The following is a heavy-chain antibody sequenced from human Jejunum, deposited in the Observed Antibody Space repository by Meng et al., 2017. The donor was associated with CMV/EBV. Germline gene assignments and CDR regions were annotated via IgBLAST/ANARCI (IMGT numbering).Heavy chain of an antibody. J-gene: IGHJ4*02. CDR3: ARQQGYFDSTMAYFDS. CDR2: ISIYGRNE. D-gene: IGHD2/OR15-2a*01. V-gene: IGHV3-30*03. CDR1: AFSFSIYA. Sequence: SAFSFSIYAMDWGRQAPGKGLGCVAIISIYGRNEYYADSVKGRFPISRDDSKNTVYLEMNNLKPDDTAIYYCARQQGYFDSTMAYFDSWGQGTLVTVSS.